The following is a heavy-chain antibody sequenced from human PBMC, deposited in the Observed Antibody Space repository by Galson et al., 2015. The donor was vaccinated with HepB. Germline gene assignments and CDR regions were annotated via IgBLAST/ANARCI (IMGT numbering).Heavy chain of an antibody. CDR3: AKDILPAGLFFDY. J-gene: IGHJ4*02. CDR1: GFTFSDYY. CDR2: ISPRGDET. V-gene: IGHV3-11*01. D-gene: IGHD2-2*01. Sequence: SLRLSCAASGFTFSDYYMSWVRQAPGKGLEWVSFISPRGDETYYADSVKGRFTISRDNAKNSLFLHMDSLRAEDTAMYYCAKDILPAGLFFDYWGQGALVTVSS.